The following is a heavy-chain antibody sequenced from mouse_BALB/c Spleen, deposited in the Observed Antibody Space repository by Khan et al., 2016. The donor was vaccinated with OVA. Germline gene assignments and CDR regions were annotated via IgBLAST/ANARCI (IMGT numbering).Heavy chain of an antibody. CDR3: ARDRIDY. V-gene: IGHV1-7*01. Sequence: QIQLVQSGAELAKPGASVKMSCKASGYTFTSYWMHWIKQRPGQGLEWIGYINPTSGYTDYNQKFKDKATLTADKSSSTAYMQLNSLTSDDSAVYYCARDRIDYWGQGTTLKVAS. J-gene: IGHJ2*01. CDR1: GYTFTSYW. CDR2: INPTSGYT.